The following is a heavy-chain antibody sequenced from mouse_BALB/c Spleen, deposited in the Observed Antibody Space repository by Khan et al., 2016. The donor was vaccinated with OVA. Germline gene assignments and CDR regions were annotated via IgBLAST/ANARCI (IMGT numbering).Heavy chain of an antibody. V-gene: IGHV1-12*01. CDR1: GYTFTSYN. CDR3: ARGGGGWYIDV. CDR2: IYPGNGDT. J-gene: IGHJ1*01. Sequence: LQQSGAELVKPGASVKISCKASGYTFTSYNMHWVKQTPGQGLEWIGAIYPGNGDTSYNQKFKGKATLTADKSSSTAYMQLSSLTSEDSAVFVGARGGGGWYIDVWGAGTTVTVSS.